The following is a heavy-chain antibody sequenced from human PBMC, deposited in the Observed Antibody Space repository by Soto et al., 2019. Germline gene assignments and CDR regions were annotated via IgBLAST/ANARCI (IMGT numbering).Heavy chain of an antibody. CDR1: GFSLTTSGVG. D-gene: IGHD3-3*01. J-gene: IGHJ4*02. CDR2: IYWDDDK. CDR3: AHRVLRTVFGLVTTTAIYFDF. V-gene: IGHV2-5*02. Sequence: QITLNESGPTQVKPRQTLTLTCTFSGFSLTTSGVGVGWIRQSPGKAPEWLALIYWDDDKRYSPSLKSRLTITKDTSKTQVLLTMADLDPAETVTYYCAHRVLRTVFGLVTTTAIYFDFWGQGTPVAVSS.